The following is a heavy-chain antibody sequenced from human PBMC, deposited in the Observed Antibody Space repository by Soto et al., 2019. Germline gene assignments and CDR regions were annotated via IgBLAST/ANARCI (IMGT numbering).Heavy chain of an antibody. V-gene: IGHV1-69*01. Sequence: QVHLVQSGADGRKSGSSVRVSCTASGGGTLSNDAISWVRQAPGQGLEWLGRISPFFGTTDYSQSFQGRLTMTEDASTGTVYMDLRSLKSDDTAVYYGAREVVTETTWGSFDSWGQGTLVTVSS. D-gene: IGHD2-21*02. CDR2: ISPFFGTT. CDR1: GGGTLSNDA. J-gene: IGHJ4*02. CDR3: AREVVTETTWGSFDS.